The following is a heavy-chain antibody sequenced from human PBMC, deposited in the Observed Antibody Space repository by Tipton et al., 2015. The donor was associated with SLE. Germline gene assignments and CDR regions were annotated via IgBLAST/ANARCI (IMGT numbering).Heavy chain of an antibody. D-gene: IGHD1-20*01. J-gene: IGHJ4*02. Sequence: TLSLTCAVYGGSFSGYYWSWIRQPPGKGLEWIGEIYHSGSTNYNPSLKSRVTISVDKSKNQFSLKLSSVTAADTAVYYCARARSLITGTTGGTFDYWGQGTLVTVSS. CDR3: ARARSLITGTTGGTFDY. CDR2: IYHSGST. V-gene: IGHV4-34*01. CDR1: GGSFSGYY.